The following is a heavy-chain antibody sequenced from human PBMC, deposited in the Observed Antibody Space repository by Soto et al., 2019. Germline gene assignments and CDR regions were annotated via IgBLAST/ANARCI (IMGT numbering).Heavy chain of an antibody. CDR3: AKGKISTTTYTSFDS. J-gene: IGHJ5*01. Sequence: PGGSLRLSCAASGFTFSRYAMSWVRQAPGKGLEWVSTFSGPGGGTSYAGSVKGRFTISRDNFKSTLYLQMSGLRAEDTAVYYCAKGKISTTTYTSFDSWGQGTLVTVSS. CDR2: FSGPGGGT. D-gene: IGHD1-26*01. V-gene: IGHV3-23*01. CDR1: GFTFSRYA.